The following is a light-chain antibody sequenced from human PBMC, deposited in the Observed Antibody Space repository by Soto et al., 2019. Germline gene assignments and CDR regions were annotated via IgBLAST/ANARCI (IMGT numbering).Light chain of an antibody. CDR2: VTS. V-gene: IGKV1-12*01. CDR3: QQADSFPLT. Sequence: IPLTQSASSVSASVGDRVTITCRASQVIIRYLAWYQQKPGKAPKLLIYVTSSLQSGVPSRFSASGSGADFTLTISSLQPEDFATYYCQQADSFPLTFGQGTRLEIK. CDR1: QVIIRY. J-gene: IGKJ5*01.